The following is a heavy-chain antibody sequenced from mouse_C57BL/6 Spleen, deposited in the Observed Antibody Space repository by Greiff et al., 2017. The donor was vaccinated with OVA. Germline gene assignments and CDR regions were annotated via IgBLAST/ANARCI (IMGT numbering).Heavy chain of an antibody. CDR3: AREGDYGYYFDY. D-gene: IGHD1-1*02. Sequence: EVQLQQSGPVLVKPGASVKMSCKASGYTFTDYYMNWVKQSHGKSLEWIGVINPYNGGTSYNQKFKGKATLTVDKSSSTAYMELNSLTSEDSAVYYCAREGDYGYYFDYWGQGTTLTVSS. CDR2: INPYNGGT. CDR1: GYTFTDYY. V-gene: IGHV1-19*01. J-gene: IGHJ2*01.